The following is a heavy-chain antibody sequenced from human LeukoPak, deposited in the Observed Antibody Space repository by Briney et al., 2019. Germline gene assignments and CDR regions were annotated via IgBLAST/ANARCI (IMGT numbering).Heavy chain of an antibody. V-gene: IGHV1-69*01. Sequence: SVKVSCKASGGTFSSYAISWVRQAPGQGLEWMGGIIPIFGTANYAQKFPGRVTITADESTSTAYMELSSLRSEDTAVYYCAIRVDWNDVRWEYYFDYWGQGTLVTVSS. D-gene: IGHD1-1*01. J-gene: IGHJ4*02. CDR1: GGTFSSYA. CDR2: IIPIFGTA. CDR3: AIRVDWNDVRWEYYFDY.